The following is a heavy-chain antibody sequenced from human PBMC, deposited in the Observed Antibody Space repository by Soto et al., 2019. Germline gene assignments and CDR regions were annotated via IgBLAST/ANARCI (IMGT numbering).Heavy chain of an antibody. J-gene: IGHJ4*02. D-gene: IGHD1-7*01. Sequence: QVTLKESGPVLVKPKETLTLTGTVSGFSRSKARMGVSWILQPPGKALEWLAHIFWNDERSYNTSLKSRHTISRDPSKSQVVLTMTNVDPVDTGTYFCARALREELPIYYFDSWGQGTLVTVSS. CDR2: IFWNDER. CDR1: GFSRSKARMG. CDR3: ARALREELPIYYFDS. V-gene: IGHV2-26*01.